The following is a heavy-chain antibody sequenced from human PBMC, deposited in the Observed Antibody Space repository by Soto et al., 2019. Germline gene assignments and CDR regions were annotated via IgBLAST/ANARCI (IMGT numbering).Heavy chain of an antibody. CDR2: IYDSGST. CDR1: GGSVSSGTYF. Sequence: QVQLQESGPGLVKPSETLSLTCTVSGGSVSSGTYFWSWIRQPPGKGLEWIGYIYDSGSTNYHPSLKGRVXXSXDXXKSQFSLKLSSVTAADTAVYYCARSSSSSDWYFALWGRGTLVTVSS. J-gene: IGHJ2*01. CDR3: ARSSSSSDWYFAL. V-gene: IGHV4-61*01. D-gene: IGHD6-6*01.